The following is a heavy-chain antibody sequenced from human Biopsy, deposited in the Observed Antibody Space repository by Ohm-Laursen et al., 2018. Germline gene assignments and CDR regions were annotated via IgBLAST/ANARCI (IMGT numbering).Heavy chain of an antibody. V-gene: IGHV1-2*02. Sequence: GASVKASCKPSGYTFTAFSAHWLRQAPGQGLEWMGWINPKSGDTDYPRNFQGRVSMTRDTSISTAYMDLSRLRSDDTAVYYCARGRRHCSGTCSRWYFDLWGRGTLVTVSS. J-gene: IGHJ2*01. CDR1: GYTFTAFS. CDR2: INPKSGDT. D-gene: IGHD2-2*01. CDR3: ARGRRHCSGTCSRWYFDL.